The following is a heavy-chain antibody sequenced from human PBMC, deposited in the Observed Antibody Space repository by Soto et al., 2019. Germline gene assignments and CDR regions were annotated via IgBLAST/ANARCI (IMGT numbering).Heavy chain of an antibody. D-gene: IGHD3-10*01. Sequence: QITLKESGPTLVKPTQTLTLTCTFSGFSLSTSGVGVGWIRQPPGKALEWLALIYWDDDKRYSRSLKSRLTITKDTAKNQVVLTMADMDPVDTATYYCAHSANAGSYYDYWGQGPLVTVSS. J-gene: IGHJ4*02. CDR1: GFSLSTSGVG. CDR3: AHSANAGSYYDY. CDR2: IYWDDDK. V-gene: IGHV2-5*02.